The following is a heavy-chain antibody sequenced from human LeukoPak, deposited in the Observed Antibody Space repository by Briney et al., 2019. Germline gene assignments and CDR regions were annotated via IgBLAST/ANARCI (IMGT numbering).Heavy chain of an antibody. J-gene: IGHJ4*02. CDR1: GFTFDYYA. D-gene: IGHD1-26*01. V-gene: IGHV3-23*01. Sequence: PGGSLRLSCAASGFTFDYYAMNWVRQTPGKGLDWVSGISDRDGNTKYADSVTGRFTISRDNSKNTLYLQMNSLRAEDTAVYYCAKTTRPLGALDYWGQGTLVTVSS. CDR2: ISDRDGNT. CDR3: AKTTRPLGALDY.